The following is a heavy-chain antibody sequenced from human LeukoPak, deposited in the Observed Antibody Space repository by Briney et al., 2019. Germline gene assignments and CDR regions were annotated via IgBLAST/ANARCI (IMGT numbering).Heavy chain of an antibody. Sequence: SVKVSCKASGGTFSSYAISWVRQAPGQGLEWMGGIIPIFGTANYAQKFQGRVTITADKSTSTAYMELSSLRSEDTAVYYCARDMVYDSSGYYDAFDIWGQGTTVTVSS. V-gene: IGHV1-69*06. D-gene: IGHD3-22*01. J-gene: IGHJ3*02. CDR1: GGTFSSYA. CDR2: IIPIFGTA. CDR3: ARDMVYDSSGYYDAFDI.